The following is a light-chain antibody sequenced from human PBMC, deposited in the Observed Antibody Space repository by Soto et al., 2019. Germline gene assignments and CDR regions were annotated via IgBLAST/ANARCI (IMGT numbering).Light chain of an antibody. CDR3: HLSESPPRT. V-gene: IGKV1-39*01. J-gene: IGKJ1*01. CDR2: DAS. CDR1: QRISTY. Sequence: RFTMSHWASQRISTYLNWYQQKPGKAPKLMSYDASNLQSGVPSRSRGGGSGTDCTLSISSQKPVEFEVCYCHLSESPPRTFGHGTKVDIK.